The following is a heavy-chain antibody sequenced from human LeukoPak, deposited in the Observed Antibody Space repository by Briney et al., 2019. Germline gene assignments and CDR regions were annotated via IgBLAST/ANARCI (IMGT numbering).Heavy chain of an antibody. CDR2: IKSDGSST. D-gene: IGHD3-22*01. V-gene: IGHV3-74*01. Sequence: GGSLRLSCAASGFTFSSYWMHWVRQAPGKGLVWVSRIKSDGSSTSYADSVKGRFTISRDNAKNTLYLQMNSLRAEDTAVYYCARVTNYYDSGAYYRPIDYWGQGTLVTVTS. J-gene: IGHJ4*02. CDR3: ARVTNYYDSGAYYRPIDY. CDR1: GFTFSSYW.